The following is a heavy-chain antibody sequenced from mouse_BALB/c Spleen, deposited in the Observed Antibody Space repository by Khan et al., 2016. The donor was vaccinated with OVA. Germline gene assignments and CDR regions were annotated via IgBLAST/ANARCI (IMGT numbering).Heavy chain of an antibody. CDR3: ARNYDYDEGLAY. CDR1: GFSLTSYG. J-gene: IGHJ3*01. D-gene: IGHD2-4*01. Sequence: QVQLKESGPGLVQPSQSLSITCKVSGFSLTSYGVHWVRQSPGKGLEWLGVIWSGGITDYSAAFISRLSISKDNSKSHVFFKMNSLQTTDTSIYYCARNYDYDEGLAYWGQGTLGTVSA. V-gene: IGHV2-2*02. CDR2: IWSGGIT.